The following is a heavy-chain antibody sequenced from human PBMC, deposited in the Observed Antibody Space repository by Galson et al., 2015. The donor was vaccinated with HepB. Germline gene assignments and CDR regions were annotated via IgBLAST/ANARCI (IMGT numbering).Heavy chain of an antibody. J-gene: IGHJ4*02. CDR1: GFSLSTRGVG. V-gene: IGHV2-5*02. D-gene: IGHD5-12*01. CDR2: IYWDDDK. Sequence: PALVKPTQTLTLTCTFSGFSLSTRGVGVGWIRQPPGKALEWLALIYWDDDKRYSPSLKSRLTITKDTSKNQVVLTMTNMDPVDTATYYCAHTGHSGYDSEPFDYWGQGTLVTVSS. CDR3: AHTGHSGYDSEPFDY.